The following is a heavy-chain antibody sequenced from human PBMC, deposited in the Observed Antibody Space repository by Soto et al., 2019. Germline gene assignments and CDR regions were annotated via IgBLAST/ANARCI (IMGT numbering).Heavy chain of an antibody. CDR1: GYTFTSYG. CDR2: ISAYNGNT. Sequence: ASVKVSCKASGYTFTSYGMSWVRQAPGQGLEWMGWISAYNGNTNYAQKLQGRVTMTTDTSTSTAYMELRSLRSDDTAVYYWARVRDFWSGFRLDVWGQGTTVTVSS. CDR3: ARVRDFWSGFRLDV. V-gene: IGHV1-18*04. J-gene: IGHJ6*02. D-gene: IGHD3-3*01.